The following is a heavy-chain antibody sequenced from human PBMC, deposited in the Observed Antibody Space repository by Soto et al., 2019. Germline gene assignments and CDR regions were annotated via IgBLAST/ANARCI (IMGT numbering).Heavy chain of an antibody. CDR2: IYYSGST. J-gene: IGHJ3*02. Sequence: SETLSLTCTVSGGSISSYYWSWIRQPPGKGLEWIGYIYYSGSTTYNPSLKSRVTISVDTSKNQFSLKLSSVTAADTAVYYCARVWGGAFDIWGQGTMVTVSS. CDR3: ARVWGGAFDI. CDR1: GGSISSYY. V-gene: IGHV4-59*01. D-gene: IGHD3-10*01.